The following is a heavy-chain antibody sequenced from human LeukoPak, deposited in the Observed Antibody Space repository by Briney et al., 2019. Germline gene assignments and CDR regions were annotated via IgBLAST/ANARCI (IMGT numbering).Heavy chain of an antibody. CDR1: GGSISSYY. V-gene: IGHV4-4*07. CDR3: ARAGGAVAGTIFDY. D-gene: IGHD6-19*01. J-gene: IGHJ4*02. Sequence: SETLSLTCTVSGGSISSYYWSWIRQPAGKGLEWIGRIYTSGSTNYNPSLKSRVTISVDMSKNQFSLKLSSLTAADTAVYYCARAGGAVAGTIFDYWGQGTLVTVSS. CDR2: IYTSGST.